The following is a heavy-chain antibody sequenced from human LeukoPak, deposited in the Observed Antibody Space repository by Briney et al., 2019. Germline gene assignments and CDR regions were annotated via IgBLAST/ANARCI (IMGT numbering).Heavy chain of an antibody. CDR3: AHRKNYYDSSVFDN. D-gene: IGHD3-22*01. J-gene: IGHJ4*02. V-gene: IGHV2-5*02. Sequence: SGPTLVHPTQTLTLTCTFSGFSLNTRGVGVGWIRQPPGRALEWLALIYWDDDRRYSPSLKSRLTITKDTSKNQVVLTMTNMDPVDTATYFCAHRKNYYDSSVFDNWGQGTLVTVSS. CDR1: GFSLNTRGVG. CDR2: IYWDDDR.